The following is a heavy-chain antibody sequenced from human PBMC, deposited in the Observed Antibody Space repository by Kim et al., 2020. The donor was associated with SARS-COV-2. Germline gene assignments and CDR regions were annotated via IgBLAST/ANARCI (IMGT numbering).Heavy chain of an antibody. CDR2: IYYSGST. CDR1: GGSISSGGYY. Sequence: SETLSLTCTVSGGSISSGGYYWSWIRQHPGKGLEWIGYIYYSGSTYYNPSLKSRVTISVDTSKNQFSLKLSSVTAADTAVYYCARGRGVPDAFDPWGQGTLVTVSS. D-gene: IGHD2-8*01. CDR3: ARGRGVPDAFDP. V-gene: IGHV4-31*03. J-gene: IGHJ5*02.